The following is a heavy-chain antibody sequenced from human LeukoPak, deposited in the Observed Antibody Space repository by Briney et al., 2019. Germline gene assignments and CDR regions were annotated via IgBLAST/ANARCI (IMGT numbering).Heavy chain of an antibody. J-gene: IGHJ5*02. CDR1: RGTFSSYT. CDR2: IIPIFGTA. CDR3: ARDVSTPSNVLLWFGEHLNWFDP. V-gene: IGHV1-69*13. D-gene: IGHD3-10*01. Sequence: GASVKVSCKASRGTFSSYTISWVRQAPGEGLEWMGGIIPIFGTANYAQKFQGRVTITADESTSTAYMELSSLRSEDTAVYYCARDVSTPSNVLLWFGEHLNWFDPWGQGTLVTVSS.